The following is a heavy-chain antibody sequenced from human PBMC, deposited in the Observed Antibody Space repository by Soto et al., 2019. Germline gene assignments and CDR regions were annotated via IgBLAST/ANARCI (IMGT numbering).Heavy chain of an antibody. D-gene: IGHD4-17*01. CDR2: TSGGYT. CDR1: GFTFSTYG. CDR3: AQAMSLDPLTTVYAMDL. Sequence: EMQLLESGGGLIQPGGSLRLSCVASGFTFSTYGKSWVRQAPGKGLEWVSSTSGGYTAYADSVRGRFTISSDNSKHTGYRLRNSVRAGDNSVYDCAQAMSLDPLTTVYAMDLGGLGTVVTVSS. J-gene: IGHJ6*02. V-gene: IGHV3-23*01.